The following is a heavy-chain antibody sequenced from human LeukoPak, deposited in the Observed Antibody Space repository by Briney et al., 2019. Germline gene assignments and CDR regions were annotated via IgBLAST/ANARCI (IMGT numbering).Heavy chain of an antibody. CDR3: GKGYYDLLTVYYPEGHFDY. J-gene: IGHJ4*02. Sequence: GGSLRLSCAASGFTFNNYAMNWVRQAPGKGLEWVSVIGGSGDSAYYADSVKGRFTISRDNSQNTLYLQMNSLRAEDTAVYYCGKGYYDLLTVYYPEGHFDYWGQGTLVTVSS. CDR2: IGGSGDSA. CDR1: GFTFNNYA. D-gene: IGHD3-9*01. V-gene: IGHV3-23*01.